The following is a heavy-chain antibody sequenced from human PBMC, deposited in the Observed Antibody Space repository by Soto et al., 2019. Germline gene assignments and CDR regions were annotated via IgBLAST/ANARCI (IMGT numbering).Heavy chain of an antibody. D-gene: IGHD5-12*01. Sequence: ASVKVSCKASGYTFTGYYMHWVRQAPGQGLEWMGWINPNSGGTNYAQKFQGWVTMTRDTSISTAYMELSRLRTDDAAVYYCARGGVVDGYNSVDYWGQGTLVTVSS. CDR2: INPNSGGT. CDR1: GYTFTGYY. CDR3: ARGGVVDGYNSVDY. V-gene: IGHV1-2*04. J-gene: IGHJ4*02.